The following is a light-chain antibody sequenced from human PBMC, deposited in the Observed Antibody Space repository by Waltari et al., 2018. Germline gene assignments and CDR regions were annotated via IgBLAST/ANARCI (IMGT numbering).Light chain of an antibody. Sequence: SYELTQPPSVSVSPGQAATITCSGDKFGGRHVGWYQQRPGQSPVLVMYEDDVRPSGIPERFSGSNSGNTATLTISRAQAMDEADYYCQAWDTNTVFFGGGTRLTVL. CDR1: KFGGRH. CDR2: EDD. CDR3: QAWDTNTVF. J-gene: IGLJ2*01. V-gene: IGLV3-1*01.